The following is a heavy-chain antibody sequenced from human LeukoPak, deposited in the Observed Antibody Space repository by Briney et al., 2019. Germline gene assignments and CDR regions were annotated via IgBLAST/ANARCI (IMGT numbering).Heavy chain of an antibody. CDR2: IYPGDSDT. CDR1: GYTFTNYW. D-gene: IGHD5-18*01. CDR3: ARRGVGTAMSFYDY. Sequence: GESLKISCKGSGYTFTNYWIAWVRQMPGKGLEWMAIIYPGDSDTRYSPSFQGQVTISADKSISTACLQWSSLKASDTAMYYCARRGVGTAMSFYDYWGQGTWSPSPQ. J-gene: IGHJ4*02. V-gene: IGHV5-51*01.